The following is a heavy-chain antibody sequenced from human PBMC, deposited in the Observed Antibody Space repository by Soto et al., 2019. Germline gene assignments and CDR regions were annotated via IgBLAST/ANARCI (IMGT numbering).Heavy chain of an antibody. D-gene: IGHD4-4*01. CDR2: IYSAGST. CDR3: ARSPPRTNYAHCFDH. Sequence: EVQMVESGGGLVQPGGSLRVSCAASGFIVSSSYMSWVRQAPGKGLEWVAVIYSAGSTYYADSVKGRFTIYRDSSKNTLYLQMDSLRVEDTAVYYCARSPPRTNYAHCFDHWGQGTLVTVSS. V-gene: IGHV3-66*01. CDR1: GFIVSSSY. J-gene: IGHJ5*02.